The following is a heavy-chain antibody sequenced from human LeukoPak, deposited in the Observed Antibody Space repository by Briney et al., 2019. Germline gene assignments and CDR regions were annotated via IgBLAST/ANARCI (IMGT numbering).Heavy chain of an antibody. Sequence: ASVKVSCKASGYTFTSYGISWVRQAPGQGLEWMGWISAYNGNTNYAQKFQGRVTMTRDTSISTAYMELSRLRSDDTAVYYCARVKEVRGVNYWGQGTLVTVSS. CDR3: ARVKEVRGVNY. CDR1: GYTFTSYG. J-gene: IGHJ4*02. V-gene: IGHV1-18*01. CDR2: ISAYNGNT. D-gene: IGHD3-10*01.